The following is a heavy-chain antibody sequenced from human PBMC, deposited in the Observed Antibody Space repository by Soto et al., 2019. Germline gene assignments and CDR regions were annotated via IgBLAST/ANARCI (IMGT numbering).Heavy chain of an antibody. CDR2: VSAYNGNT. Sequence: QVQLVQSGAEVKKPGASVKVSRMASGYTFTRYYINWVRQAPGQGLEWMGWVSAYNGNTDYEQKLQGRVTLTTDTSTSPAYMELRSLRSDDTAVYFCARGGQWDFLSDYWGQGTLVTVSS. J-gene: IGHJ4*02. CDR1: GYTFTRYY. D-gene: IGHD1-26*01. CDR3: ARGGQWDFLSDY. V-gene: IGHV1-18*01.